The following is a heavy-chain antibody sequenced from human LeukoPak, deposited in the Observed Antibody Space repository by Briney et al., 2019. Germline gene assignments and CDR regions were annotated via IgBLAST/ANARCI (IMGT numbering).Heavy chain of an antibody. V-gene: IGHV3-33*01. Sequence: GGFLRLSCAASGFTFSSYGMHWVRQAPGKGLEWVAGIWYDGSNKYYADSVKGRFTISRDNSKNTLYLQMNSLRAEDTAVYYCASPYGDNPAAYYFDYWGQGTLVTVSS. D-gene: IGHD4-23*01. CDR3: ASPYGDNPAAYYFDY. CDR2: IWYDGSNK. J-gene: IGHJ4*02. CDR1: GFTFSSYG.